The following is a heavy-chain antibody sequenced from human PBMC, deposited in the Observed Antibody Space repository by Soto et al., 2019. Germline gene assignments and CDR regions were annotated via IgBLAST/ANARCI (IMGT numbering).Heavy chain of an antibody. J-gene: IGHJ4*02. D-gene: IGHD2-21*01. Sequence: SETLSLTCNVSGASITAFYWSWIRQTPGKGLEWIGYKSYTGSTNYNPSLKSRVTILLDTSKDSFSLTLSSVTAADTAVYYCARDPELHGLDHWGQGTLVTVSS. CDR2: KSYTGST. CDR1: GASITAFY. V-gene: IGHV4-59*01. CDR3: ARDPELHGLDH.